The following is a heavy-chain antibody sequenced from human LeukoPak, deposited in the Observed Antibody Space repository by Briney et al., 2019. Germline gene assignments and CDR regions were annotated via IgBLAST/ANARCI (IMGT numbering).Heavy chain of an antibody. D-gene: IGHD3-10*01. J-gene: IGHJ5*02. CDR1: GYTFTSYD. V-gene: IGHV1-8*01. CDR2: MNPNSGNT. CDR3: ARVPWGVEFDP. Sequence: ASVKVSCKASGYTFTSYDINWMRQATRQGLEWMGWMNPNSGNTGYAQKFQGRVTMTRNTSISTAYMELSSLRSEDTAVYYCARVPWGVEFDPWGQGTLVTVSS.